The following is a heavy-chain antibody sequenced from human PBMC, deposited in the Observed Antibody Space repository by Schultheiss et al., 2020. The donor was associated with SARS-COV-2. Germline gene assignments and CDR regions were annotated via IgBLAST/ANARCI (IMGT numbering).Heavy chain of an antibody. CDR3: ARTVYGDYFDY. V-gene: IGHV4-59*12. D-gene: IGHD4-17*01. CDR1: GDSISSYY. J-gene: IGHJ4*02. CDR2: IYHSGIT. Sequence: QTLSLTCTVSGDSISSYYWSWIRQPPGKGLEWIGYIYHSGITAYHPSLKSRVTMSVDVSKNQFSLKVSSVTAADTAVYYCARTVYGDYFDYWGQGTLVTVSS.